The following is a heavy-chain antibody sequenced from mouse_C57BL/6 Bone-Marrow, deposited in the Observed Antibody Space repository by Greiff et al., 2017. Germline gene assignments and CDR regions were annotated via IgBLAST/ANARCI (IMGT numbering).Heavy chain of an antibody. J-gene: IGHJ3*01. CDR3: AREDYDYDWFAY. Sequence: VQRVESGPGLVQPSQSLSITCTVSGFSLTSYGVHWVRQSPGKGLEWLGVIWSGGSTDYNAAFISRLSISKDNSKSQVFFKMNSLQADDTAIYYCAREDYDYDWFAYWGQGTLVTVSA. V-gene: IGHV2-2*01. CDR2: IWSGGST. CDR1: GFSLTSYG. D-gene: IGHD2-4*01.